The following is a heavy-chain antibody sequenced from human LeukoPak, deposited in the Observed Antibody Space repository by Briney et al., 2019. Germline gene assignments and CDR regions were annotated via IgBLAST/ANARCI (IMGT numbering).Heavy chain of an antibody. J-gene: IGHJ5*02. CDR2: FDPEDGET. Sequence: ASVKVSCKASGYTFTSYGISWVRQAPGQGLEWMGGFDPEDGETIYAQKFQGRVTMTEDTSTDTDYMELSSLRSEDTAVYYCATDGMARGWFDPWGQGTLVTVSS. CDR3: ATDGMARGWFDP. V-gene: IGHV1-24*01. D-gene: IGHD5-24*01. CDR1: GYTFTSYG.